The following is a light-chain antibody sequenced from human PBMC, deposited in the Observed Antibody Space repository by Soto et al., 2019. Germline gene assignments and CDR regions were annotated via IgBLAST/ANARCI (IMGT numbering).Light chain of an antibody. CDR1: QSVHSN. CDR3: PQHAG. Sequence: EIVMTQSPATLSLSPGETATLSCRASQSVHSNLAWFQQHPGQAPRLLIYGASSRATGIPVRFSGSGSGTEFTLTISSLQPEDFAVYYCPQHAGFGQGTRMEF. J-gene: IGKJ5*01. V-gene: IGKV3-15*01. CDR2: GAS.